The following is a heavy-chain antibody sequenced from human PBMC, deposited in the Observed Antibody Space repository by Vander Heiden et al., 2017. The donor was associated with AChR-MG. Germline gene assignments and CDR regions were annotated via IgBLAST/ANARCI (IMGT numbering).Heavy chain of an antibody. J-gene: IGHJ4*02. D-gene: IGHD6-19*01. Sequence: EVQLLESGGGLVQPGGSLRLSCAASGFTLSSHAMGWVRQAPGKGLEWVSAISGSGGSTYYADSVKGRFTISRDNSKNTLYLQMNSLRAEDTAVYYCAKGSSFPLSAAVAPRGYWGQGTLVTVSS. CDR2: ISGSGGST. CDR1: GFTLSSHA. V-gene: IGHV3-23*01. CDR3: AKGSSFPLSAAVAPRGY.